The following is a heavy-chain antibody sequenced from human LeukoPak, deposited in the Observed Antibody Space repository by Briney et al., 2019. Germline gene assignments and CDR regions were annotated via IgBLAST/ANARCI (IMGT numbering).Heavy chain of an antibody. D-gene: IGHD3-22*01. CDR1: GYTFTGYY. J-gene: IGHJ4*02. CDR2: ISAYNGNT. CDR3: ARAHYYYDSSGYYSDY. Sequence: ASVKVSCKASGYTFTGYYMHWVRQAPGQGLEWMGWISAYNGNTNYAQKLQGRVTMTTDTSTSTAYMELRSLRSDDTAVYYCARAHYYYDSSGYYSDYWGQGTLVTVSS. V-gene: IGHV1-18*04.